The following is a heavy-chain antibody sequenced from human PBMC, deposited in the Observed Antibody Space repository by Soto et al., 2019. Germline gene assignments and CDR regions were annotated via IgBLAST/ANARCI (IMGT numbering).Heavy chain of an antibody. Sequence: PGRSLRLSCAASAFTFSSYIMNLVRQAPGNGLEWVSSFSGTTTYIYYADSVKGRFTISRDNAKNSLYLQMNSLRAEDTAVYYCARGYSNGCHDYWGQGTMVTVSS. V-gene: IGHV3-21*01. CDR1: AFTFSSYI. CDR3: ARGYSNGCHDY. D-gene: IGHD6-19*01. CDR2: FSGTTTYI. J-gene: IGHJ4*02.